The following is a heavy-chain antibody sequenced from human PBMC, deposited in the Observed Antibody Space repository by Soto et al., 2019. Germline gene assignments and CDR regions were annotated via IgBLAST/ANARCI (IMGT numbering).Heavy chain of an antibody. CDR3: ARDREAAAGPYYYGMDV. Sequence: PGGSLRLSCAASGFTFSSYGMHWVRQAPGKGLEWVSIISYDGNNKYYTDSVKGRFTISRDNSENTLYLQMNSLRAEDTAVYYCARDREAAAGPYYYGMDVWGQGTTVTVSS. J-gene: IGHJ6*02. D-gene: IGHD6-13*01. CDR2: ISYDGNNK. V-gene: IGHV3-30*03. CDR1: GFTFSSYG.